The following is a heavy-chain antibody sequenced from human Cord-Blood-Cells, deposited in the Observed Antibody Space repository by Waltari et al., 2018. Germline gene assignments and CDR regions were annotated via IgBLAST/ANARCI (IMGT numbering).Heavy chain of an antibody. CDR2: INHSGST. D-gene: IGHD1-26*01. CDR3: GIVGATTAFDI. V-gene: IGHV4-34*01. Sequence: QVQLQQWGAGLLKPSETLSLPCAVYGGSFSGYYCTWIRQPPGKGLEWIGEINHSGSTNYNPSLKSRVTISVDTSKNQFSLKLSSVTAADTAVYYCGIVGATTAFDIWGQGTMVTVSS. CDR1: GGSFSGYY. J-gene: IGHJ3*02.